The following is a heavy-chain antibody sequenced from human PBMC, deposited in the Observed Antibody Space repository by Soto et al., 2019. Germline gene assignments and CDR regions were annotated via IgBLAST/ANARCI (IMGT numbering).Heavy chain of an antibody. Sequence: EVQVLDSGGGLVQPGGSLRLSCAASGFTFNNYAMNWVRQAPGKGLEWVATISATGGSTYYADSVKGPFTISRDNSKNTLYLQMNGLRVEDTVVYYCAKDRLAGNFDYWGQGTQVTVSS. CDR3: AKDRLAGNFDY. CDR2: ISATGGST. V-gene: IGHV3-23*01. CDR1: GFTFNNYA. J-gene: IGHJ4*02.